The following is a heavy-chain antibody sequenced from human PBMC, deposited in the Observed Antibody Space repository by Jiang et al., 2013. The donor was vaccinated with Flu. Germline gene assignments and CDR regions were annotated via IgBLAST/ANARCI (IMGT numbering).Heavy chain of an antibody. Sequence: LLKPSETLSLTCTVSGGSISSSSYYWGWIRQPPGKGLEWIGSIYYSGSTYYNPSLKSRVTISVDTSKNQFSLKLSSVTAADTAVYYCARPFDSPYGMDVWGQGTTVTVSS. J-gene: IGHJ6*02. V-gene: IGHV4-39*01. CDR1: GGSISSSSYY. CDR3: ARPFDSPYGMDV. D-gene: IGHD2-21*01. CDR2: IYYSGST.